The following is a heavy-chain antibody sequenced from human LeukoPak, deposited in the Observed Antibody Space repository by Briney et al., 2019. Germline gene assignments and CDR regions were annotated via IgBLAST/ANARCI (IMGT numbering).Heavy chain of an antibody. CDR2: IIPIFGTA. D-gene: IGHD5-18*01. Sequence: SVKVSCKASGGTFSSYVISWVRQAPGQGLEWMGGIIPIFGTANYAQKFQGRVTITADESTSTAYMELSSLRSEDTAVYYCARTFPGGYSYGYGDYYYYMDVWGKGTTVTVSS. CDR3: ARTFPGGYSYGYGDYYYYMDV. CDR1: GGTFSSYV. J-gene: IGHJ6*03. V-gene: IGHV1-69*13.